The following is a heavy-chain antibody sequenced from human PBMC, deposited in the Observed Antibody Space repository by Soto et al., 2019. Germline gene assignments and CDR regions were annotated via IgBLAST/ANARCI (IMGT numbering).Heavy chain of an antibody. D-gene: IGHD3-10*01. CDR1: GGSFSGYY. Sequence: SETLSLTCAVYGGSFSGYYWSWIRQPPGKGLEWIGEINHSGSTNYNPSLKSRVTISVDTSKNQFSLKLSSVTAADTAVYYCARARRSLSSPITMVRGVIIRHWFDPWGQGTLVTVSS. J-gene: IGHJ5*02. CDR3: ARARRSLSSPITMVRGVIIRHWFDP. V-gene: IGHV4-34*01. CDR2: INHSGST.